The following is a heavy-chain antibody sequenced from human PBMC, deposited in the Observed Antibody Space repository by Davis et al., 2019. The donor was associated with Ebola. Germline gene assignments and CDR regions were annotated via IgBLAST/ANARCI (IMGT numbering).Heavy chain of an antibody. Sequence: GGSLRLSCAASGFTFSSYAMHWVRQAPGKGLEWVAVISYDGSNKYYADSVKGRFTISRDNSKNTLYLQMNSLKTEDTAVYYCTTEAYYDFWSGYYTGYWGQGTLVTVSS. J-gene: IGHJ4*02. CDR3: TTEAYYDFWSGYYTGY. CDR1: GFTFSSYA. CDR2: ISYDGSNK. V-gene: IGHV3-30*04. D-gene: IGHD3-3*01.